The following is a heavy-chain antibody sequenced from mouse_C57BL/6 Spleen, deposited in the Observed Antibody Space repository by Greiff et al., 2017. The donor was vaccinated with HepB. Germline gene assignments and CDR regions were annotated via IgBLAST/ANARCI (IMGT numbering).Heavy chain of an antibody. V-gene: IGHV1-61*01. J-gene: IGHJ2*01. CDR2: IYPSDSET. CDR3: ARRGDGYYGYFDY. D-gene: IGHD2-3*01. Sequence: QVQLQQPGAELVRPGSSVKLSCKASGYTFTSYWMDWVKQRPGQGLEWIGNIYPSDSETHYNQKFKDKATLTVDKSSSTAYMQLSSLTSEDSAVYYCARRGDGYYGYFDYWGQGTTLTVSS. CDR1: GYTFTSYW.